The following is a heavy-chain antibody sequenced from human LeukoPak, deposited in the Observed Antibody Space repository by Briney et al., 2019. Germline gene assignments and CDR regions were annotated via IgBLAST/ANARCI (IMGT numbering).Heavy chain of an antibody. V-gene: IGHV1-46*01. CDR2: INPSGGST. D-gene: IGHD5-12*01. CDR3: ARIRGYSGYDYGY. CDR1: GYTFTSYY. Sequence: ASVKVSCKASGYTFTSYYMHWVRQAPGQGLEWMGIINPSGGSTSYAQKLQGRVTMTTDTSTSTAYMELRSLRSDDTAVYYCARIRGYSGYDYGYWGQGTLVTVSS. J-gene: IGHJ4*02.